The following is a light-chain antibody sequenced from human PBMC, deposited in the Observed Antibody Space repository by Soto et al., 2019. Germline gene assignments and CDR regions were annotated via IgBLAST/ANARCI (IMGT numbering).Light chain of an antibody. Sequence: QSALTQPASVSGSPGQSITISCTGTSSDIGAYNYVSWYQQHPGKAPKLLIYDVNYRPSGVSNRLSGSKSGNTASLTISGLQAEDEVDYYSSSYETSSAYVFGTGTKVTVL. J-gene: IGLJ1*01. CDR1: SSDIGAYNY. V-gene: IGLV2-14*01. CDR3: SSYETSSAYV. CDR2: DVN.